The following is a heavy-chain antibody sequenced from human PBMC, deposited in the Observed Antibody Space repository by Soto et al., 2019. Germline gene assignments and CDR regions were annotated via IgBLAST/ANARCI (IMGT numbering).Heavy chain of an antibody. D-gene: IGHD1-1*01. J-gene: IGHJ5*01. CDR3: ARGGYWRFDS. CDR2: VSHSGSA. V-gene: IGHV4-4*02. Sequence: SETLSLTCGVSSASISSSDNWTWLRQPPGKGLEWIGEVSHSGSANYNPSLKSRVTLSVDKSKNHFSLEVASVTAADTAIYFCARGGYWRFDSWGQGTLVTVSS. CDR1: SASISSSDN.